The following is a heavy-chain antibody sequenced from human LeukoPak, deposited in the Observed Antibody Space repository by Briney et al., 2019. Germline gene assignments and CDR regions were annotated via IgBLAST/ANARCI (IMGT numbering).Heavy chain of an antibody. CDR2: ISPNSGGT. CDR3: ARDGPARPTSLWRQPMIVVPYFDL. CDR1: GYTFTGYY. Sequence: ASVKVSCKASGYTFTGYYMHWVRQAPGQGLEWMGWISPNSGGTNYAQKFQGRVTMTRDTSISTAYMELSSVTAADTAVYYCARDGPARPTSLWRQPMIVVPYFDLWGRGTLVTVSS. D-gene: IGHD3-22*01. J-gene: IGHJ2*01. V-gene: IGHV1-2*02.